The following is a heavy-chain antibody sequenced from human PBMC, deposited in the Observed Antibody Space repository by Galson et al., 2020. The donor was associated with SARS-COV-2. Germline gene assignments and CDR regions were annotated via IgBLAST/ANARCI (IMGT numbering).Heavy chain of an antibody. CDR1: GFGFSDQY. J-gene: IGHJ3*02. V-gene: IGHV3-72*01. CDR2: IGNKGNGYST. Sequence: GESLKISCAASGFGFSDQYMDWVRQAPGKGLEWVGRIGNKGNGYSTEYAASVKGRFTISRDDAKNSLYLQMNSLKTEDTAVYRCTRGYSGIDIYAFDIWGQGTVVTVSS. D-gene: IGHD1-26*01. CDR3: TRGYSGIDIYAFDI.